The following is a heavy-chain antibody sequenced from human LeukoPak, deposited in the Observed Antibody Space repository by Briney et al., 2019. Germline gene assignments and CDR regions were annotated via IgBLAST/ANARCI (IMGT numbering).Heavy chain of an antibody. J-gene: IGHJ4*02. CDR3: ARSIITMVRGEDYFDY. V-gene: IGHV3-21*04. Sequence: SGGSLRLSCAASGFTFSSYTMNWVRQAPGKGLEWVSSISTSSIYIYYADSVKGRFTISRDNAKNSLYLQMNSLRAEDTAVYFCARSIITMVRGEDYFDYWGQGTLVTVSS. CDR2: ISTSSIYI. D-gene: IGHD3-10*01. CDR1: GFTFSSYT.